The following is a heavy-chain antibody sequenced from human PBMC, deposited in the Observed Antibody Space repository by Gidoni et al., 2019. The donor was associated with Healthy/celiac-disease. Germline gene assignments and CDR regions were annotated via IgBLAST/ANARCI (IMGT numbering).Heavy chain of an antibody. V-gene: IGHV4-59*08. D-gene: IGHD3-10*01. CDR2: IYYSGRT. CDR3: ACTTGDLDPYYFDY. CDR1: GGSISSYY. Sequence: QVQLQASGPVLVKPSENLSLTCTFSGGSISSYYWSWIRQPPGKGLEWIGYIYYSGRTNYNPSLKSRVTISVDTSKNQFSLKLSSVTAADTAVYYCACTTGDLDPYYFDYWGQGTLVTVSS. J-gene: IGHJ4*02.